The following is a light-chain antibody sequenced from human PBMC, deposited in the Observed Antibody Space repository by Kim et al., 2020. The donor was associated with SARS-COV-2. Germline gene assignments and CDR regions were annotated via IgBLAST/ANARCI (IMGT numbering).Light chain of an antibody. CDR2: KIS. CDR1: QSLVHSDGSTY. V-gene: IGKV2-24*01. J-gene: IGKJ1*01. Sequence: PASSSCRSSQSLVHSDGSTYLSWLQQRPGQPPRLLIYKISHRISGVPDRFSGSGAVTDFTLKISRVEAEDVGIYYCMQATQFPLTFGQGTKVDIK. CDR3: MQATQFPLT.